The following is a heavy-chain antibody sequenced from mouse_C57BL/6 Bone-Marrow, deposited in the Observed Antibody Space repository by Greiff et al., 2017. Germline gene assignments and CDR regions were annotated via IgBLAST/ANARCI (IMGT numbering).Heavy chain of an antibody. Sequence: EVKLMESGGDLVKPGGSLKLSCAASGFTFSSYGMSWVRQTPDKRLEWVGTISSGGSYTYYPDSVKGRFTISRDNAKNTLYLQMSSLKSEDTAMYYCARHRTGFDYWGQGTTLTVSS. CDR2: ISSGGSYT. CDR3: ARHRTGFDY. CDR1: GFTFSSYG. D-gene: IGHD4-1*01. J-gene: IGHJ2*01. V-gene: IGHV5-6*01.